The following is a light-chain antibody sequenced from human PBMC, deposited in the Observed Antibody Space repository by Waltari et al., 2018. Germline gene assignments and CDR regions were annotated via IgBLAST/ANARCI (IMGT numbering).Light chain of an antibody. CDR3: CSYAGSYILV. CDR1: SSDVGGYNY. V-gene: IGLV2-11*01. CDR2: DVN. Sequence: QSALTQPRSVSGSPGQSVTISCTGTSSDVGGYNYVSWYQQHPGKAPKLMIYDVNKRPSGAPDRFSGSKSGNTASLTISGLQAEDEADFYCCSYAGSYILVFGGGTKLTVL. J-gene: IGLJ2*01.